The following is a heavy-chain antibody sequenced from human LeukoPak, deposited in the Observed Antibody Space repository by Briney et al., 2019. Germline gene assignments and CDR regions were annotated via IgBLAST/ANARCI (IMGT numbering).Heavy chain of an antibody. CDR3: ARRLRSSSGHFDY. D-gene: IGHD6-6*01. V-gene: IGHV4-61*08. Sequence: SETLSLTCTVSGGSISSGGYYWSWIRQPPGKGLEWIGYIYYSGSTNYNPSLKSRVTISVDTSKNQFSLKLSSVTAADTAVYYCARRLRSSSGHFDYWGQGTLVTVSS. CDR2: IYYSGST. CDR1: GGSISSGGYY. J-gene: IGHJ4*02.